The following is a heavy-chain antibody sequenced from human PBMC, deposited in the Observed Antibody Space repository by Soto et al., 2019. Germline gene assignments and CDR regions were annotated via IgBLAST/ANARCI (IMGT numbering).Heavy chain of an antibody. CDR1: GFSFRDHS. Sequence: DVQLVESGGGLVQPGGSLRLSCAASGFSFRDHSMNWVRQAPGKGLEWLSYIRGNTTISYADSVKGRFTISRDNAENSLYLQMNSLRDEDTAVYSCARDLSGAVDHWGQGALVHVSS. CDR2: IRGNTTI. J-gene: IGHJ4*02. V-gene: IGHV3-48*02. D-gene: IGHD3-10*01. CDR3: ARDLSGAVDH.